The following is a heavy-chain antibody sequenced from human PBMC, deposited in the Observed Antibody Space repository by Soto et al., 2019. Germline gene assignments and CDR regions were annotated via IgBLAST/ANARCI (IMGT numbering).Heavy chain of an antibody. CDR1: GGSISISNW. CDR2: IYHSGST. V-gene: IGHV4-4*02. CDR3: ARDQLWFGDFNTWGMDV. J-gene: IGHJ6*02. D-gene: IGHD3-10*01. Sequence: SETLSLTCAVSGGSISISNWWSWVRQPPGKGLEWIGEIYHSGSTNYNPSLKSRVTISVDKSKNQFSLKLSSVTAADTAVYYCARDQLWFGDFNTWGMDVWGQGATVT.